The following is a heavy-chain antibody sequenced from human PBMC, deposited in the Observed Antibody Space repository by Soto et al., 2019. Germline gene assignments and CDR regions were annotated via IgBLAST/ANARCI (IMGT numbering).Heavy chain of an antibody. Sequence: SETLSLTCTVSGGSISSGGYYWSWIRQHPGKGLEWIGYIYYSGSTYYNPSLKSRVTISVDTSKNQFSLKLSSVTAADTAVYYCARARGSYYDSSGYYFDYWGQGTLVTVSS. CDR1: GGSISSGGYY. CDR2: IYYSGST. V-gene: IGHV4-31*03. J-gene: IGHJ4*02. CDR3: ARARGSYYDSSGYYFDY. D-gene: IGHD3-22*01.